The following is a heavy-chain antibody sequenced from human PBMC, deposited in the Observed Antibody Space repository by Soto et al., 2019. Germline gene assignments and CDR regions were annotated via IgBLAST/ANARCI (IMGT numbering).Heavy chain of an antibody. V-gene: IGHV4-59*01. CDR1: GVSINNYY. D-gene: IGHD3-22*01. J-gene: IGHJ6*02. CDR2: IYYSGST. Sequence: LSLTCTVSGVSINNYYWSWIRQPPGKGLEWVGYIYYSGSTSYNPSLKSRVTISIDMSKNLFSLRLTSMTAADTAVYYCARGPNYYDASGYFDYGLDVWGQGTTVTVSS. CDR3: ARGPNYYDASGYFDYGLDV.